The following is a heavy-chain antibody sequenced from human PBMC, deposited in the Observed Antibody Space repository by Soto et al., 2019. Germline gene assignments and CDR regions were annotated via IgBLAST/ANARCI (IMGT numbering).Heavy chain of an antibody. D-gene: IGHD1-26*01. CDR2: IMPGSSHI. CDR3: AIEKVGAPSVHVFDI. V-gene: IGHV3-48*01. Sequence: EVQLVESGGGLVQPGGSLRLTCAASGFTFSIYSMNWVRQAPGKGLEWVSYIMPGSSHIFYADSVKGRFTISRDNAKNSLYLQMSSLRAEETAVYYCAIEKVGAPSVHVFDIWGQGTMVTVSS. CDR1: GFTFSIYS. J-gene: IGHJ3*02.